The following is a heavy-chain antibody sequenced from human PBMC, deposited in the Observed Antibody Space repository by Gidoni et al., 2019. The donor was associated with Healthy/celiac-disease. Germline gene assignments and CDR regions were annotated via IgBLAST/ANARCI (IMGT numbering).Heavy chain of an antibody. CDR3: TTAHDYGDYGAYFDY. D-gene: IGHD4-17*01. CDR2: IKSKTDGGTT. V-gene: IGHV3-15*01. J-gene: IGHJ4*02. Sequence: EVQLVESGGGLVKPGGSLRLSCAASGFTFSNAWMRWVRQAPGKGLEWVGRIKSKTDGGTTDYAAPVKGRFTISRDDSKNTLYLQMNSLKTEDTAVYYCTTAHDYGDYGAYFDYWGQGTLVTVSS. CDR1: GFTFSNAW.